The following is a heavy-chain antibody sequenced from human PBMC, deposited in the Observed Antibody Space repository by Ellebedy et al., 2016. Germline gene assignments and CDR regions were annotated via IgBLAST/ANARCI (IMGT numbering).Heavy chain of an antibody. Sequence: SETLSLXCSVSGGSISGSSYYWNWIRQPPGKGLEWIGNIFYSGSNHYNPSLKGRVTISVDTSKNQFSLKVISVSAADTAIYYCARDGSGSYSWFDPWGQGTLVTVSS. CDR1: GGSISGSSYY. CDR3: ARDGSGSYSWFDP. D-gene: IGHD3-10*01. J-gene: IGHJ5*02. V-gene: IGHV4-39*07. CDR2: IFYSGSN.